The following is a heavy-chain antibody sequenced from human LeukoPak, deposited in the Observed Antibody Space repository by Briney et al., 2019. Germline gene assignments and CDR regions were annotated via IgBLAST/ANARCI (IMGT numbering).Heavy chain of an antibody. Sequence: PGGSLRLSCAASGFTFSGSAMHWVRQASGKGLEWVGRIRSKANSYATAYAASVKGRFTISRDDSKNTAYLQMNSLKTEDTAVYYCTRHGRRGYSGYDPPRENWLDPWGQGTLVTVSS. CDR1: GFTFSGSA. D-gene: IGHD5-12*01. V-gene: IGHV3-73*01. CDR2: IRSKANSYAT. CDR3: TRHGRRGYSGYDPPRENWLDP. J-gene: IGHJ5*02.